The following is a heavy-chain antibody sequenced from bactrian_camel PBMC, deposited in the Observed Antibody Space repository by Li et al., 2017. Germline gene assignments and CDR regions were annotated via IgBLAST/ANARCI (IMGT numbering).Heavy chain of an antibody. CDR2: IVEDGKT. CDR3: AADSAALVQGAPEATDFGY. Sequence: HVQLVESGGGSVQAGGALRLSCAHPGYTCGSYCMGWFRQAPGKEREGVAIIVEDGKTEYSDSVKGRFTISQDNAKNTLYLQMNSLKPDDTAMYYCAADSAALVQGAPEATDFGYWGQGTQVTVS. D-gene: IGHD2*01. V-gene: IGHV3S55*01. J-gene: IGHJ6*01. CDR1: GYTCGSYC.